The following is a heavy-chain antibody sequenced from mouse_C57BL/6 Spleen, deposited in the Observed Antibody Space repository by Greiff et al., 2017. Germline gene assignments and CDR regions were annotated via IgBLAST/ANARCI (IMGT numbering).Heavy chain of an antibody. Sequence: VQLQQSGAELVKPGASVKLSCKASGYTFTSYWMHWVKQRPGQGLEWIGMIHPNSGSTNYNEKLKSKATLTVDKSSSTAYMQLSSLSYEDTAFYYCRSDCDIDYWGQGTTLTVSS. J-gene: IGHJ2*01. CDR3: RSDCDIDY. CDR2: IHPNSGST. D-gene: IGHD2-13*01. CDR1: GYTFTSYW. V-gene: IGHV1-64*01.